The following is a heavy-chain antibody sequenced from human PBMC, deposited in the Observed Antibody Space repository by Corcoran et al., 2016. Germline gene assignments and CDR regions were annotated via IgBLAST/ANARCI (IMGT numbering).Heavy chain of an antibody. J-gene: IGHJ3*02. D-gene: IGHD5-12*01. Sequence: QVQLQQWGAGLLTPSETLSLTCAVYGGSFSGYYWSWIRQPPGKGLEWIGEINHSGSTNYNPSLKSRVTISVDTSKNQFSLKLSSVTAADTAVYYCARRQNPPGRKATSAFDIWGQGTMVTVSS. CDR3: ARRQNPPGRKATSAFDI. CDR2: INHSGST. CDR1: GGSFSGYY. V-gene: IGHV4-34*01.